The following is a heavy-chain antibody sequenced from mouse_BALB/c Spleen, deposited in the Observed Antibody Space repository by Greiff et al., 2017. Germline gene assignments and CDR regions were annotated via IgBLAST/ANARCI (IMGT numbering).Heavy chain of an antibody. CDR2: ISSGSSTI. V-gene: IGHV5-17*02. Sequence: EVHLVESGGGLVQPGGSRKLSCAASGFTFSSFGMHWVRQAPEKGLEWVAYISSGSSTIYYADTVKGRFTISRDNPKNTLFLQMTSLRSEDTAMYYCARKEPTGAFAYWGQGTLVTVSA. CDR3: ARKEPTGAFAY. CDR1: GFTFSSFG. J-gene: IGHJ3*01. D-gene: IGHD4-1*02.